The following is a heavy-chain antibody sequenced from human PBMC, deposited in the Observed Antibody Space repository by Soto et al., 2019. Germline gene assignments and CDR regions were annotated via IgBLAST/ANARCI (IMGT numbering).Heavy chain of an antibody. V-gene: IGHV1-2*02. J-gene: IGHJ5*02. CDR1: CYTFTDYY. D-gene: IGHD2-15*01. Sequence: QVHLVQSGAEVKKPGASVKVSCKASCYTFTDYYVHWVRQAPGQGLEWMGWINPNSGGTHFAQKFQGRVTLTRDTSISTAYMELSSLRSDDTALYYCARDQLLLSNWIDPWGQGTLVTVSS. CDR3: ARDQLLLSNWIDP. CDR2: INPNSGGT.